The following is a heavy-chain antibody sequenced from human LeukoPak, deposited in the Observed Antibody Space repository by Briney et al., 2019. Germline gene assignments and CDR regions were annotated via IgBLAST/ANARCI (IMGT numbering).Heavy chain of an antibody. Sequence: ASGKVSCKASGYAFTSCGIGWVRQAPGQGLERMGWISAYNGNTDYAQRLQGRVTMTTDTSTSTAYMELRSLTSDDTAVYYCARYQAAGFAYWGQGTLVTVSS. CDR1: GYAFTSCG. CDR3: ARYQAAGFAY. J-gene: IGHJ4*02. CDR2: ISAYNGNT. V-gene: IGHV1-18*01. D-gene: IGHD6-13*01.